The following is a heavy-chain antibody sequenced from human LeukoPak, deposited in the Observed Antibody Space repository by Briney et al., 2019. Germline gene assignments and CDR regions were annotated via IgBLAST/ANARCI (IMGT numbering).Heavy chain of an antibody. D-gene: IGHD6-19*01. CDR1: GGSISTSY. CDR2: IYYSGST. CDR3: ASVGGNSRGRYYYYYYMDV. V-gene: IGHV4-39*07. Sequence: SGTLSLTCTVSGGSISTSYWGWIRQPPGKGLEWIGSIYYSGSTYYNPSLKSRVTISVDTSKNQFSLKLSSVTAADTAVYYCASVGGNSRGRYYYYYYMDVWGKGTTVTVSS. J-gene: IGHJ6*03.